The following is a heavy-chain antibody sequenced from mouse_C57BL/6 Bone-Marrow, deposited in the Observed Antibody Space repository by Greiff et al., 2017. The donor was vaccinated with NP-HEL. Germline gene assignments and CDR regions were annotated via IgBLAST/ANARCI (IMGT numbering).Heavy chain of an antibody. CDR2: ISSGSSTI. CDR3: ARRYSKDYYAMDY. V-gene: IGHV5-17*01. D-gene: IGHD2-5*01. CDR1: GFTFSDYG. J-gene: IGHJ4*01. Sequence: EVHLVESGGGLVKPGGSLKLSCAASGFTFSDYGMHWVRQAPEKGLEWVAYISSGSSTIYYADTVKGRFTISRDNAKNTLFLQMTSLRSEDTAMYYCARRYSKDYYAMDYWGQGTSVTVSS.